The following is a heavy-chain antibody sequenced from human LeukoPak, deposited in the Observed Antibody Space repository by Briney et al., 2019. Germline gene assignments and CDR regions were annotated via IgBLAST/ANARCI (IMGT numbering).Heavy chain of an antibody. J-gene: IGHJ5*02. CDR2: ISGSGGST. Sequence: PGGSLRLSCAASGFTFSSYAMSWVRQAPGKGLEWVSAISGSGGSTYYADSVKGRSTISRDNSKNTLYLQMNSLRAEDTAVYYCAKGQIAVAGKNWFDPWGQGTLVTVSS. CDR3: AKGQIAVAGKNWFDP. V-gene: IGHV3-23*01. CDR1: GFTFSSYA. D-gene: IGHD6-19*01.